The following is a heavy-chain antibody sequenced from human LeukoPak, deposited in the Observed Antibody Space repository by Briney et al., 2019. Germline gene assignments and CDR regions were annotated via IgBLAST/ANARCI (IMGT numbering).Heavy chain of an antibody. V-gene: IGHV4-31*03. Sequence: SQTLSLTCTVSGGSISSGGYYWSWIRQHPGKGLEWIGYIYYSGSTYYNPSLKSRVTISVDTSKNQFSLKLSSVTAADTAVYYCARDYGRGDAFDIWGQGTMVTVSS. CDR3: ARDYGRGDAFDI. D-gene: IGHD1-1*01. CDR2: IYYSGST. J-gene: IGHJ3*02. CDR1: GGSISSGGYY.